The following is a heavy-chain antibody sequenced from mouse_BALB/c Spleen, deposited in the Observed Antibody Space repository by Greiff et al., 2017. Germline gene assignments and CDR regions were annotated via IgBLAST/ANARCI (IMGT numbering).Heavy chain of an antibody. J-gene: IGHJ4*01. V-gene: IGHV6-6*02. CDR1: GFTFSNYW. Sequence: EVQLQESGGGLVQPGGSMKLSCDASGFTFSNYWMNWVRQSPEKGLEWVAEIRLKSNNYATHYAESVKGRFTISRDDSKSSVYLQMNNLRAEDTGIYYCTRPGSYCNCYAMDYWGQGTSVTVSA. D-gene: IGHD1-1*02. CDR2: IRLKSNNYAT. CDR3: TRPGSYCNCYAMDY.